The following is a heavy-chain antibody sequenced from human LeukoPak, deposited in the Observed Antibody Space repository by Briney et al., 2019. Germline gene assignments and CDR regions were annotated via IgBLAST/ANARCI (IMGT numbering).Heavy chain of an antibody. Sequence: ASVKVSCKASGYTFTGYYMHWVRQAPGQGLEWMGWINPNSGGTNYAQKFQGRVTMTRDTSISTAYMELSRLRSDDTAVYYCARGYCGGGCYYYYYMDVWGKGTTVTVSS. J-gene: IGHJ6*03. D-gene: IGHD2-21*01. CDR3: ARGYCGGGCYYYYYMDV. CDR1: GYTFTGYY. V-gene: IGHV1-2*02. CDR2: INPNSGGT.